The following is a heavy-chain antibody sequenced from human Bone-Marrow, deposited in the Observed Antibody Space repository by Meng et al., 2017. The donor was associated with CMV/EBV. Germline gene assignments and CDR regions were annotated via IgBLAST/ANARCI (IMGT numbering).Heavy chain of an antibody. CDR1: GFTFSSYS. CDR3: AKDSTRNRYYFDY. V-gene: IGHV3-21*04. J-gene: IGHJ4*02. CDR2: ISSSSYI. D-gene: IGHD5/OR15-5a*01. Sequence: GGSLRLSCAASGFTFSSYSMNWVRQAPGKGLEWVSSISSSSYIYYADSVKGRFTISRDNAKNTLYLQMNSLRAEDTAVYYCAKDSTRNRYYFDYWGQGTLVTVSS.